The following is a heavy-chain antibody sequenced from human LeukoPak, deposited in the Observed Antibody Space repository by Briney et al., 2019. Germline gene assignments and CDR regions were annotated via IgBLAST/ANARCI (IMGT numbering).Heavy chain of an antibody. D-gene: IGHD2-15*01. CDR1: GYTFTNYW. CDR2: VYPGDSDT. J-gene: IGHJ4*02. Sequence: AESLKISCKASGYTFTNYWVVWVRQLPEKGLECMGLVYPGDSDTRYSPSFQGQVTISVDKSTATASLQRDSLKASATATYYWVRQASHCSGNACSAVHLDYSGEGSLVTVSS. CDR3: VRQASHCSGNACSAVHLDY. V-gene: IGHV5-51*01.